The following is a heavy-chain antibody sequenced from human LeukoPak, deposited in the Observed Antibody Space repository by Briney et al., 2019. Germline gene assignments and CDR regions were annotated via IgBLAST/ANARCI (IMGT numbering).Heavy chain of an antibody. CDR1: GGTFSSYA. J-gene: IGHJ6*02. V-gene: IGHV1-69*01. Sequence: GSSVKVSCKASGGTFSSYAISWVRQAPGQGLEWMGGIIPIFGTANYAQKFQGRVTITADESTSTAYMELSSLRSEDTAVYYCARDGSVKYSGSYSYPLYYYYGMDVWGQGTTVTVSS. CDR3: ARDGSVKYSGSYSYPLYYYYGMDV. D-gene: IGHD1-26*01. CDR2: IIPIFGTA.